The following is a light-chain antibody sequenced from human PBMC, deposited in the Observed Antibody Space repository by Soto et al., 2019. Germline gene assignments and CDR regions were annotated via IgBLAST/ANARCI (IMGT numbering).Light chain of an antibody. CDR1: QSVSSY. Sequence: EIVLTQSPATLSLSPGERATLSSRASQSVSSYLAWYQQKPGQAPRLLIYDASSRATGIPARFSGSGSGTDFTLTISSLEPEDFAVYYCQQRSNSFTFGPGTKVDIK. CDR3: QQRSNSFT. CDR2: DAS. J-gene: IGKJ3*01. V-gene: IGKV3-11*01.